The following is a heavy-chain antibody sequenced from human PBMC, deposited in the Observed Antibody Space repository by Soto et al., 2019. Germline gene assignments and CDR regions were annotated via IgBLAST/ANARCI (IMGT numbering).Heavy chain of an antibody. V-gene: IGHV4-30-4*01. Sequence: SETLSLTCTVSGGSLSSGDYFWSWIRQPPGKGLERIGYIYYSGSTYYNSSLKSRVTISLDTSKNQFSLKLRSVTVADTAVYYCARGVITPGNLVVDFWGQGTLVTVSS. CDR2: IYYSGST. D-gene: IGHD1-20*01. J-gene: IGHJ4*02. CDR1: GGSLSSGDYF. CDR3: ARGVITPGNLVVDF.